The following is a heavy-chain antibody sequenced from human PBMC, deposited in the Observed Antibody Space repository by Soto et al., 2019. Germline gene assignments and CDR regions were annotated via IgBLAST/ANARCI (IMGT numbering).Heavy chain of an antibody. D-gene: IGHD5-12*01. CDR1: GFTFTSFG. CDR2: ISYDGIDE. V-gene: IGHV3-30*18. J-gene: IGHJ4*02. Sequence: QVHLVESGGGVVQPGRSLRLSCAASGFTFTSFGIHWVRQAPGKGLEWVAVISYDGIDENYADAVKGRFSISRDKSKNTVYLQMNSLRGEDTAVYYCPKDLREMATNTPDYWGQGTLVTVSS. CDR3: PKDLREMATNTPDY.